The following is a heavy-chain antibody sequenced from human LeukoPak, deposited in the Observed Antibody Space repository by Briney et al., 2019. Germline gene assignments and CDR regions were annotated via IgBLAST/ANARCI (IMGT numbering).Heavy chain of an antibody. V-gene: IGHV1-2*02. J-gene: IGHJ3*02. D-gene: IGHD3-22*01. CDR3: ARGGAGYYDSSGYYFGWAFDI. CDR2: INPNSGGT. CDR1: GYTFTGYY. Sequence: ASVKVSCTASGYTFTGYYMHWVRQAPGQGLEWMGWINPNSGGTNYAQKFQGRVTMTRDTSISTAYMELSRLRSDDTAVYYCARGGAGYYDSSGYYFGWAFDIWGQGTMVTVSS.